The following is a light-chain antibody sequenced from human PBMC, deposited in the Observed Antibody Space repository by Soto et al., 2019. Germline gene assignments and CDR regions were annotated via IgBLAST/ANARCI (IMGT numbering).Light chain of an antibody. CDR2: EAS. V-gene: IGKV1-5*03. CDR3: QQYYDFRT. J-gene: IGKJ1*01. CDR1: QGVSTW. Sequence: QLTQCPSTLSGSVGDRVTITCRASQGVSTWLAWYQQRPSQAPKLLVYEASKLQSGVPSRFSASGSVRDFTLTISSLQPEDSATYYCQQYYDFRTFGQGTKVEI.